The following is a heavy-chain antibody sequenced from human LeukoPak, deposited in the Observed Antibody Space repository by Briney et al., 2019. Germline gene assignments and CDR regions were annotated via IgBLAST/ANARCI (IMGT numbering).Heavy chain of an antibody. J-gene: IGHJ4*02. CDR1: GFTLNSYI. CDR2: ISFDGGDK. CDR3: ARAYGGLIDY. D-gene: IGHD3-16*01. Sequence: PGGSLRLSCAASGFTLNSYIMHWVRQAPGKGLEWVALISFDGGDKQYADSVKGRFTISKDNSKNTLYLQMNSLSGDGTSMYFCARAYGGLIDYWGQGTLVTVSS. V-gene: IGHV3-30*04.